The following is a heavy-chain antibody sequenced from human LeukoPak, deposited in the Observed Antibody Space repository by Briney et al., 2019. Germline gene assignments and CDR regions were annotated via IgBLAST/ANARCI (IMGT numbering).Heavy chain of an antibody. Sequence: GRSLRLSCAASGFTFSSYGTHWVRQAPDKGLGWVAVMSYDGSNKYYADAVKGRFTISRDNSKNTLYLQMNSLRAEDTAVYYCAKVKVLWELLYWFDPWGQGTLVTVSS. V-gene: IGHV3-30*18. D-gene: IGHD1-26*01. J-gene: IGHJ5*02. CDR1: GFTFSSYG. CDR3: AKVKVLWELLYWFDP. CDR2: MSYDGSNK.